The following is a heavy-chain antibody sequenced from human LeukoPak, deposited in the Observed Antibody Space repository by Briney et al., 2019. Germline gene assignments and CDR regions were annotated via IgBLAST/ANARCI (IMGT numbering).Heavy chain of an antibody. Sequence: GASVKVSCKASGYTFVSYGITWVRQAPGQGLEWMGWISVYNGDTKYAQNLQGRVTLTTDTSTSTAYMELRGLTSDDTAVYYCARRSTLYSSGRFYFDYWGQGTLVTVSS. CDR3: ARRSTLYSSGRFYFDY. CDR1: GYTFVSYG. J-gene: IGHJ4*02. CDR2: ISVYNGDT. D-gene: IGHD6-19*01. V-gene: IGHV1-18*04.